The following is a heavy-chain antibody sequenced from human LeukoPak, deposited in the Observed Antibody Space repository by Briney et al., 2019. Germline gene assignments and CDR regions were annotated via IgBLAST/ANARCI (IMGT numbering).Heavy chain of an antibody. CDR1: GFTFSSYS. V-gene: IGHV3-9*01. CDR2: VSWTGDKV. CDR3: AKDIDYGSRSYYGAFDY. D-gene: IGHD1-26*01. Sequence: GGSLRLSCAASGFTFSSYSMNWIRQPPGKGLEWVSRVSWTGDKVDYADSVKGRFTISRDNAKNSLYLQMHSLRAEDTALYYCAKDIDYGSRSYYGAFDYWGQGVLVTVSS. J-gene: IGHJ4*02.